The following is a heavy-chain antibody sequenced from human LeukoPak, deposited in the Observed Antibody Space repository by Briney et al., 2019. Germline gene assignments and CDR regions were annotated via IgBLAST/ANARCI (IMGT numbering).Heavy chain of an antibody. D-gene: IGHD3-22*01. Sequence: SETLSLTCTVSGGSISSYYWSWIRQPPGKGLEWIGYIYYSGSTYYNPSLKSRVTISVDTSKNQFSLKLSSVTAADTAVYYCASADSSGQDAFDIWGQGTMVTVSS. CDR2: IYYSGST. J-gene: IGHJ3*02. V-gene: IGHV4-59*12. CDR1: GGSISSYY. CDR3: ASADSSGQDAFDI.